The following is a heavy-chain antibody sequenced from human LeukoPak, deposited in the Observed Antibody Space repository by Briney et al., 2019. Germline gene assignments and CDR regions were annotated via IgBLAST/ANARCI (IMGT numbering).Heavy chain of an antibody. D-gene: IGHD3-9*01. CDR3: ARDRLLRYFDWLLYKANWFDP. Sequence: ASVKVSCRASGYTFTSYGISWVRQAPEQGLEWMVWISAYNGNTNYAQKLQGRVTMTTDTSTSTAYMELRSLRSDDTAVYYCARDRLLRYFDWLLYKANWFDPWGQGTLVTVSS. V-gene: IGHV1-18*01. CDR1: GYTFTSYG. J-gene: IGHJ5*02. CDR2: ISAYNGNT.